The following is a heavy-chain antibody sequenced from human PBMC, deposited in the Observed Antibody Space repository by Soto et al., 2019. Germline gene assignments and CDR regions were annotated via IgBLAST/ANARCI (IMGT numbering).Heavy chain of an antibody. CDR1: GFSLTASGVG. J-gene: IGHJ4*02. CDR3: AHSSEYYDSGSYYSQFDY. Sequence: QITLKESGPTLVKPTQTLTLTCTFSGFSLTASGVGVGWVRQPPRKALEWLALIYWDDDKRYSPSLKSRLTINKDSSKNQVVLTMTNMDPVDTATYYCAHSSEYYDSGSYYSQFDYWGQGTLVTVSS. V-gene: IGHV2-5*02. D-gene: IGHD3-22*01. CDR2: IYWDDDK.